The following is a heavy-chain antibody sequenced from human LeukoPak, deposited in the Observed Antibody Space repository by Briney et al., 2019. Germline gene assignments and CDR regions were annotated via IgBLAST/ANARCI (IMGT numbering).Heavy chain of an antibody. J-gene: IGHJ4*02. Sequence: GGSLRLSCAASGFTFSSYAMSWFGRAPGRGWEGFPPIVVSGGSTYYADSVKGRFTISRDNSKNTLYLQMNSLRAEDTAVYYCAKDSLIIVPAANTGDYYWGQGTLVTVSS. D-gene: IGHD2-2*01. V-gene: IGHV3-23*01. CDR2: IVVSGGST. CDR3: AKDSLIIVPAANTGDYY. CDR1: GFTFSSYA.